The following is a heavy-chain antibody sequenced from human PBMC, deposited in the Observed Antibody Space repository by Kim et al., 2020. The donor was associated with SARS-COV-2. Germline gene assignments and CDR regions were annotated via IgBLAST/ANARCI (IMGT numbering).Heavy chain of an antibody. V-gene: IGHV1-18*01. J-gene: IGHJ4*02. D-gene: IGHD6-13*01. Sequence: NQAQTLQGRVTMTTDTYTSTAYMELRSLRSDDTAVYYCARDNGGSSFDYWGQGTLVTVSS. CDR3: ARDNGGSSFDY.